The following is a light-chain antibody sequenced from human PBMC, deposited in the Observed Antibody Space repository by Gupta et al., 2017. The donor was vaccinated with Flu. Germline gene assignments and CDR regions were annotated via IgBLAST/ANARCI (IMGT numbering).Light chain of an antibody. J-gene: IGKJ1*01. CDR2: GAS. CDR1: QSLPSTY. V-gene: IGKV3-20*01. CDR3: QQYALSPKT. Sequence: GTLSLSPGEKVTLSCRASQSLPSTYEAWYQQKPGQSPKLLIFGASSRATGTPDRFSGGGSGTDFTLTISRLEPEDFAVYYCQQYALSPKTFGQGTKVEV.